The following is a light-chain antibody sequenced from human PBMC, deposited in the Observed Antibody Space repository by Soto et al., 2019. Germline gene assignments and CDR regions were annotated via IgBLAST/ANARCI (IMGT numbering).Light chain of an antibody. Sequence: QSALTQPASVSGSPGQSITNSCTGTTSDIGDYNYVSWYQQHPGKAPKLMIYDVTNRPSGVSNRFSGSKSGNTASLTISGLQAEDEADYYCCSYPSNTVIFGGGTKLTVL. CDR3: CSYPSNTVI. V-gene: IGLV2-14*03. CDR1: TSDIGDYNY. J-gene: IGLJ2*01. CDR2: DVT.